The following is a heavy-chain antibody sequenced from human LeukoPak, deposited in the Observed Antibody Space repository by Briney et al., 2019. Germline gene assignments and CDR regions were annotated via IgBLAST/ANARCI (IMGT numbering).Heavy chain of an antibody. J-gene: IGHJ4*02. Sequence: SETLSLTCTVSGGSISSYYWSWIRQPPGKGLEWIGYIYYSGSANYNPSLKSRVTISVDTSKNQFSLKLSSVTAADTAVYYCARARHSSGYYWDYWGQGTLVTVSS. CDR3: ARARHSSGYYWDY. CDR1: GGSISSYY. V-gene: IGHV4-59*01. D-gene: IGHD3-22*01. CDR2: IYYSGSA.